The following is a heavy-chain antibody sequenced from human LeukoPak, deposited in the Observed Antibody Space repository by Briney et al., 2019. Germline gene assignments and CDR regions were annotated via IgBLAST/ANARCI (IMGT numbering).Heavy chain of an antibody. D-gene: IGHD3-3*01. CDR1: GGTFSSYA. CDR2: IIPIFGTA. V-gene: IGHV1-69*05. CDR3: ARELDCYDFWSGSSNWFDP. Sequence: SVKVSCKASGGTFSSYAISWVRQAPGQGLEWMGGIIPIFGTANYAQKFQGRVTITTDESTSTAYMELSSLRSEDTAVYYCARELDCYDFWSGSSNWFDPWGQGTLVTVSS. J-gene: IGHJ5*02.